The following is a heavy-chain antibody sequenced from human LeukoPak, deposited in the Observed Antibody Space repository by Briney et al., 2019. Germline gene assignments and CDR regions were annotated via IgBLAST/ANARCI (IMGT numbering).Heavy chain of an antibody. D-gene: IGHD3-22*01. CDR2: ISSSSSYI. Sequence: GGSLRLSCAASGFTFSSYSMNWVRQAPGKGLEWVSSISSSSSYIYYADSVKGRFTISRDNAKNSLYLQMNSLRSEDTAVYYCARAAPMVITESDAFDIWGQGTMVTVSS. CDR3: ARAAPMVITESDAFDI. CDR1: GFTFSSYS. V-gene: IGHV3-21*04. J-gene: IGHJ3*02.